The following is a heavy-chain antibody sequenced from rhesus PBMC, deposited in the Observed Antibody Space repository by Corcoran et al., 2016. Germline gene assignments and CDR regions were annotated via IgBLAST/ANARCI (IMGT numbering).Heavy chain of an antibody. V-gene: IGHV4S11*01. J-gene: IGHJ4*01. CDR2: IYGRCIST. CDR3: ARDSVGAGIDY. D-gene: IGHD1-44*02. CDR1: GSSMSHTY. Sequence: QVQLQESVPGLVKPLDPLSLTFAATGSSMSHTYWTWIRQSPGQALEWIGYIYGRCISTSYNHSIKSLVTLSVDTSKNQFSLKLTSVTAADTAVYYCARDSVGAGIDYWGQGVLGTVSS.